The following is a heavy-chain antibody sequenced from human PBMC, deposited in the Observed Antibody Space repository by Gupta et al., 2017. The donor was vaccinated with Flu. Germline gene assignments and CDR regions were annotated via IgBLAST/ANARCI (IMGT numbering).Heavy chain of an antibody. V-gene: IGHV3-23*01. CDR3: AKIYCTAFTCRDYWYGMDV. Sequence: IWVRQSPGRGLEAISSISGSGDRTFYLDSVRGRFIISRDNSKNMLYLQMNSLRAEDTAVYYCAKIYCTAFTCRDYWYGMDVWGQGTTVTVSS. J-gene: IGHJ6*02. CDR2: ISGSGDRT. D-gene: IGHD2-8*02.